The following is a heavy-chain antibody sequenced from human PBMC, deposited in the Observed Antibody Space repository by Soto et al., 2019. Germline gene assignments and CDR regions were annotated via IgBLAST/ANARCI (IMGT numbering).Heavy chain of an antibody. D-gene: IGHD5-18*01. CDR1: GGSFSGYY. Sequence: SETLSLTCAVYGGSFSGYYWSWIRQPPGKGLEWIGEINHSGSTNYNPSLKSRVTISVDTSKNQFSLKLSSVTAADTAVYYCASDVDTAMASKRFDYWGQGTLVTVSS. CDR2: INHSGST. CDR3: ASDVDTAMASKRFDY. V-gene: IGHV4-34*01. J-gene: IGHJ4*02.